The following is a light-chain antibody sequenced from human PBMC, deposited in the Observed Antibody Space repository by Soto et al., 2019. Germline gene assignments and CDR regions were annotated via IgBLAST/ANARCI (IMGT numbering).Light chain of an antibody. CDR1: SSDVGGSNY. CDR3: GSYTSSSTLYV. CDR2: DVS. Sequence: QSALTQPASVSGSPGQSITISCTGTSSDVGGSNYVSWYQQHPGKAPKLMIYDVSNRPSGVSNRFSGSKSGKSASLTIAGIQAEDEADYYCGSYTSSSTLYVFGPGTKLTGL. V-gene: IGLV2-14*01. J-gene: IGLJ1*01.